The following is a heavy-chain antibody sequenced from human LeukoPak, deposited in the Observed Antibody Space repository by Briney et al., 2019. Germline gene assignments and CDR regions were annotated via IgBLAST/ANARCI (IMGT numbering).Heavy chain of an antibody. CDR1: GYTFTSYY. D-gene: IGHD3-22*01. Sequence: ASVKVSCKASGYTFTSYYMHWVRQAPGEGLEWMGLTNTRGGSTIYAQKFQGRVSMTRDTSTSTVYMELSSLRSEDTAVYYCASSAYYYDSSGYYILGAFDIWGQGTMVTVSS. J-gene: IGHJ3*02. CDR2: TNTRGGST. V-gene: IGHV1-46*03. CDR3: ASSAYYYDSSGYYILGAFDI.